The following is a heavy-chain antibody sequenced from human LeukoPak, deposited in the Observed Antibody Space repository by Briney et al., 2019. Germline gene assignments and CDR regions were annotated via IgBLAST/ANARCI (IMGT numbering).Heavy chain of an antibody. Sequence: GSLRLSCAASGFSFSNYSMNWVRQPPGKGLEWIGEINHSGSTNYNPSLKSRVTISVDTSKNQFSLKLNSVTAADTAVYYCAKSNGYGLVDIWGQGTMVTVSS. V-gene: IGHV4-34*08. CDR2: INHSGST. J-gene: IGHJ3*02. CDR1: GFSFSNYS. CDR3: AKSNGYGLVDI. D-gene: IGHD3-10*01.